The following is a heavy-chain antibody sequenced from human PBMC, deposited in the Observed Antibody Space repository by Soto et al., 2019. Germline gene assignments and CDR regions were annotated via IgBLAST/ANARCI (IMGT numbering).Heavy chain of an antibody. CDR1: GYTFTGYY. Sequence: GASVKVSCKASGYTFTGYYMHWVRQAPGQGLEWMGWINPNSGGTNYAQKFQGWVTMTRDTSISTAYMELSRLRSDDTAVYYCARAGISPKLLYSGMDVWGQGTTVTVSS. V-gene: IGHV1-2*04. CDR3: ARAGISPKLLYSGMDV. J-gene: IGHJ6*02. D-gene: IGHD1-7*01. CDR2: INPNSGGT.